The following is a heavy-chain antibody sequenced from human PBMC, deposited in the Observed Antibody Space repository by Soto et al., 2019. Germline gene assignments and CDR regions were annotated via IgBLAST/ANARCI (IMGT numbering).Heavy chain of an antibody. V-gene: IGHV3-23*01. Sequence: PGGSLRLSCAASGFTFSSYAMSWVRQAPGKGLEWVSAISGSGGSTYYADSVKGRFTISRDNSKNTLYLQMNSLRAEDTAVYYCAKGRMYYDFWSGSNPGGMDVWGQGTTVTVSS. CDR1: GFTFSSYA. D-gene: IGHD3-3*01. CDR2: ISGSGGST. J-gene: IGHJ6*02. CDR3: AKGRMYYDFWSGSNPGGMDV.